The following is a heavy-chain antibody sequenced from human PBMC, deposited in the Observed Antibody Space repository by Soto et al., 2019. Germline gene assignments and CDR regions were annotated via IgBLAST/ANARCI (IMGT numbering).Heavy chain of an antibody. D-gene: IGHD7-27*01. Sequence: QVQLVQSGAEAKKPGASVKVSCKASGYTFTSFDINWVRQATGQGLEWLGWMTPNTGNTGYAQKFQGRITMTRDTSTSTAYIELNSLTYEDSAVYYCARNKWGTGAFDFWGHGTVVTVSS. J-gene: IGHJ4*01. CDR3: ARNKWGTGAFDF. V-gene: IGHV1-8*01. CDR1: GYTFTSFD. CDR2: MTPNTGNT.